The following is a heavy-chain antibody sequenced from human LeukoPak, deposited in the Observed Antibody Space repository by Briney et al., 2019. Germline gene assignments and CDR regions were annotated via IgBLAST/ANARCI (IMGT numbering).Heavy chain of an antibody. J-gene: IGHJ4*02. Sequence: GGSLRLPCAASGFTLNSYPMSWVRQAPGKGLEWVSTIGAGGGGTYYADSVKGRFTFSTDNSKNTLYLQMNSLKAEDTAVYYCAKGLAVATSYFDYWGQGTLVTVSS. CDR3: AKGLAVATSYFDY. CDR2: IGAGGGGT. V-gene: IGHV3-23*01. D-gene: IGHD6-19*01. CDR1: GFTLNSYP.